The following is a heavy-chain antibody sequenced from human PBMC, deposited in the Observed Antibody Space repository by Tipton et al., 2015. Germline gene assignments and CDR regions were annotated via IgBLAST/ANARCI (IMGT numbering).Heavy chain of an antibody. Sequence: LRLSCAASGFVFSHYWMTWIRQAPGKGLEWIGNIDYSGTKNYNPSLKSRVTISLDTSKNQFSLKLSSVTAADTAVYYCARVMRHISVAGSASDGFSMWGQGTMVTVSS. V-gene: IGHV4-59*01. D-gene: IGHD6-19*01. CDR2: IDYSGTK. CDR1: GFVFSHYW. CDR3: ARVMRHISVAGSASDGFSM. J-gene: IGHJ3*02.